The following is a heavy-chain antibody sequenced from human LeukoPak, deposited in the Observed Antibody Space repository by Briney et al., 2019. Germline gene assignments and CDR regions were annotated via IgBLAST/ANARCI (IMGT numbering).Heavy chain of an antibody. CDR2: VQYSGNT. Sequence: KPSETLSLTCTVSGGSISTYYWGWVRQSPGKGLEWIGCVQYSGNTKYNPLFKSRVTISVDTSKNQFSLRLSSVTTADTAMYFCARGINVGATSYWGQGTLVTVSA. CDR1: GGSISTYY. CDR3: ARGINVGATSY. J-gene: IGHJ4*02. V-gene: IGHV4-59*01. D-gene: IGHD1-26*01.